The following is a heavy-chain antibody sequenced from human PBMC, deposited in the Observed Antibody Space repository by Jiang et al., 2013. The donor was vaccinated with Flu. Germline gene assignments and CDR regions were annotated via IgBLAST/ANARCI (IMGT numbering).Heavy chain of an antibody. Sequence: GAEVKKPGESLKISCQGSGYSFISYWIGWVRQMPGKGLEFVAIIYPGDSDIRYGPSFQGHVTISADRSVSTAYLQWSSLKASDTAIYYCVRQGDGFFEFVDWGQGILVTVSS. V-gene: IGHV5-51*01. J-gene: IGHJ4*02. CDR1: GYSFISYW. D-gene: IGHD3-3*01. CDR2: IYPGDSDI. CDR3: VRQGDGFFEFVD.